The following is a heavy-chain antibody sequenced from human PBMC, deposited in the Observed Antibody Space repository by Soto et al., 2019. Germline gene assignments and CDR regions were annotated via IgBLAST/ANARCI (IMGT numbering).Heavy chain of an antibody. Sequence: SETLSLTCTVADGSITSSDYYWAWIRQPPGRGLEWIGNIYYSGTTNYNPSLKSRVTVSVDTSKSQFSLKLSSVTAADTPVHYCASFSGGNGFDYWGQGTLVTVSS. CDR3: ASFSGGNGFDY. CDR1: DGSITSSDYY. V-gene: IGHV4-39*07. J-gene: IGHJ4*02. CDR2: IYYSGTT. D-gene: IGHD2-15*01.